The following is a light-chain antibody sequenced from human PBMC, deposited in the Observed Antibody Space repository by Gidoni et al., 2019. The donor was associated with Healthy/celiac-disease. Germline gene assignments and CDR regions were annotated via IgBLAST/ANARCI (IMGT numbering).Light chain of an antibody. V-gene: IGLV3-25*03. J-gene: IGLJ1*01. CDR3: QAADSSGTYV. Sequence: SYELTQPPSVSVSPGQTARITCSGDALPKQYAYWYQQKPGQAPVLVIYKDSERPSGIPERFSDSSSGTTGTLTISGVQAEDEADYYCQAADSSGTYVFGTGTKVTVL. CDR2: KDS. CDR1: ALPKQY.